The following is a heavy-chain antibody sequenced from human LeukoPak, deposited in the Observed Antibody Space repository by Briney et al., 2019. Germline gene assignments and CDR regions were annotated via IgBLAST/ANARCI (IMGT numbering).Heavy chain of an antibody. CDR1: GFTFSSYG. J-gene: IGHJ4*02. Sequence: GGSLRLSCAASGFTFSSYGMHWVRQAPGRGLEWVAVISYDGSNKYYADSVKGRFTISRDSSKNTVFLQMNGLRGDDTAVYYCAKESTAAVPDYWGQGTLATVSS. CDR2: ISYDGSNK. V-gene: IGHV3-30*18. D-gene: IGHD6-13*01. CDR3: AKESTAAVPDY.